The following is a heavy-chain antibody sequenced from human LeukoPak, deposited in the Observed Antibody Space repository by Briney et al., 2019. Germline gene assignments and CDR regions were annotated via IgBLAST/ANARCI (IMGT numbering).Heavy chain of an antibody. D-gene: IGHD6-13*01. Sequence: TSETLSLTCTVSGGSISSSSYYWGWIRQPPGKGLEWIGSIYYSGSTYYNPSLKSRVTISVDTSKNQFSLKLSSVTAADTAVYYCARRPRYSSSWDTFDYWGQGTLVTVSS. CDR3: ARRPRYSSSWDTFDY. V-gene: IGHV4-39*01. J-gene: IGHJ4*02. CDR2: IYYSGST. CDR1: GGSISSSSYY.